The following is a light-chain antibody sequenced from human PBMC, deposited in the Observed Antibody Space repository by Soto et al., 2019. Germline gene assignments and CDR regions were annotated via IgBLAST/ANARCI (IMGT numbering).Light chain of an antibody. CDR2: ASS. Sequence: EIVLTQSPGTLSLSPGERATLSCRASQSVSSTSLAWYQQKPGQAPQLLIYASSRRATGIPDRFSGSGSGTDFTLTISRLEPEDFAVYYCQQYDTSKTFGQGTKLEIK. CDR1: QSVSSTS. J-gene: IGKJ2*01. V-gene: IGKV3-20*01. CDR3: QQYDTSKT.